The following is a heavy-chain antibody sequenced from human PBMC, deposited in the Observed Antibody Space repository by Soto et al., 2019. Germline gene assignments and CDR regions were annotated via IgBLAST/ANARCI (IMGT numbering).Heavy chain of an antibody. D-gene: IGHD6-13*01. J-gene: IGHJ5*02. CDR1: GGSFSCYY. CDR3: ARGLGYSSSWYVGRYKRFDP. CDR2: INHSGST. V-gene: IGHV4-34*01. Sequence: SETLSLTCAVYGGSFSCYYWSWIRQPPGKGLEWIGEINHSGSTNYNPSLKSRVTISVDTSKNQFSLKLSSVTAADTAVYYCARGLGYSSSWYVGRYKRFDPWGQGTLVTVSS.